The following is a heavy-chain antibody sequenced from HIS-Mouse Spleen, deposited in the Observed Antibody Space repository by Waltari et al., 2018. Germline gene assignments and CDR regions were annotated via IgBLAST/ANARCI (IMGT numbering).Heavy chain of an antibody. V-gene: IGHV4-39*07. CDR1: GGSISSSSYY. J-gene: IGHJ2*01. D-gene: IGHD6-13*01. CDR3: AREIPYSSSWYDWYFDL. CDR2: IYYSGST. Sequence: QLQLQESGPGLVKPSETLSLTCTVSGGSISSSSYYWGWIRQPPGKGLEWIGSIYYSGSTNHNPSRKSRVTISVDTSKNQFSLKLSSVTAADTAVYYCAREIPYSSSWYDWYFDLWGRGTLVTVSS.